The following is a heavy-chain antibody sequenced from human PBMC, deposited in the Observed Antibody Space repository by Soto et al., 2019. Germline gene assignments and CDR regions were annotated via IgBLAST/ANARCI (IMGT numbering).Heavy chain of an antibody. CDR3: AKGLGKVTTVPYYYYYYMDV. D-gene: IGHD4-17*01. J-gene: IGHJ6*03. V-gene: IGHV3-23*01. CDR1: GFTFSSYA. CDR2: ISGSGGHK. Sequence: GGSLRLSCAASGFTFSSYAMSWVRQAPGKGLEWVSAISGSGGHKNYADSVKGRFTISRDNSKNTPYLQMNSLRAEDTAVYYCAKGLGKVTTVPYYYYYYMDVWGKGTTVTVSS.